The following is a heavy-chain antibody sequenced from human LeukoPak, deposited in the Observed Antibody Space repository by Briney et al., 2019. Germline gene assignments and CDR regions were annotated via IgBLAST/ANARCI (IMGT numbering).Heavy chain of an antibody. Sequence: PSETLSLTCTVSGDSISSGTYYWSWIRQPAGKGLEWIGRIFTTGSTNYNPSLKSRVSISIDTSKNQFSLKLSSVTAADTAVYYCARDLVDTAMWEFDYWGQGTLVTVSS. V-gene: IGHV4-61*02. CDR3: ARDLVDTAMWEFDY. CDR1: GDSISSGTYY. CDR2: IFTTGST. J-gene: IGHJ4*02. D-gene: IGHD5-18*01.